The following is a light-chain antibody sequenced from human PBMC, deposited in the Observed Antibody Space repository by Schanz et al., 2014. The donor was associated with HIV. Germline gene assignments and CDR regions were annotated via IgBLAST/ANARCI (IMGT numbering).Light chain of an antibody. CDR2: DSV. CDR1: TSNIGAGYV. J-gene: IGLJ2*01. Sequence: QSVLTQPPSVAGAPGQRVTISCTGSTSNIGAGYVVHWYQQLPGTAPKLLIYDSVHRPSGVPDRFSGSKSGTSASLAISGLRSEDEADYYCAAWDDSLSGYVVFGGGTKLTVL. CDR3: AAWDDSLSGYVV. V-gene: IGLV1-40*01.